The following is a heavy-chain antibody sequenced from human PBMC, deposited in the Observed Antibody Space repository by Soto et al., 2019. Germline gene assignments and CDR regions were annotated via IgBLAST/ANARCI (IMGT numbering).Heavy chain of an antibody. Sequence: VGSLRLSCAASGFTFSSYSMNWVRQAPGKGLEWVSSISSSSSYIYYADSVKGRFTISRDNAKNSLYLQMNSLRAEDTAVYYCASSPYYDSSGYYGLRSDYYGMDVWGQGTTVTVSS. D-gene: IGHD3-22*01. CDR3: ASSPYYDSSGYYGLRSDYYGMDV. CDR1: GFTFSSYS. V-gene: IGHV3-21*01. J-gene: IGHJ6*02. CDR2: ISSSSSYI.